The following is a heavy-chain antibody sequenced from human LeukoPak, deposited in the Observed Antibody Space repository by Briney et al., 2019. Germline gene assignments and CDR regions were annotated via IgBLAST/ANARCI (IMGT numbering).Heavy chain of an antibody. D-gene: IGHD4-17*01. CDR1: GFTFSDYY. J-gene: IGHJ4*02. CDR2: ISSSGSTI. Sequence: GGSLRLSCAASGFTFSDYYMSWIRQAPGKGLEWVSYISSSGSTIYYADSVKGRFTISRDNAKNSLYLQMNSLRAEDTAVYYCAKGTYYGDYALDYWGQGTLVTVSS. CDR3: AKGTYYGDYALDY. V-gene: IGHV3-11*04.